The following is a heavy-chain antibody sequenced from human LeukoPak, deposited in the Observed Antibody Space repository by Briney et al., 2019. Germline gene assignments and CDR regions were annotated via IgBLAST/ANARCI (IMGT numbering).Heavy chain of an antibody. Sequence: ASVKVSCKASGYTFTDYFMYWVRQAPGQGLEWMGRISPNTGGTRYSQKFQGRVTMTRDTSINTAYMELSSLRSDDTALYYCARGGASWFIDYWDQGTLVTVSS. CDR2: ISPNTGGT. CDR1: GYTFTDYF. J-gene: IGHJ4*02. CDR3: ARGGASWFIDY. D-gene: IGHD3-10*01. V-gene: IGHV1-2*06.